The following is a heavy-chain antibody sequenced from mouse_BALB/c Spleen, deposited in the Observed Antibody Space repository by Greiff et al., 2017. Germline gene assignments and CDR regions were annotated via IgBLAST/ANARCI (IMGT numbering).Heavy chain of an antibody. CDR3: ARGNGYDVGFDY. J-gene: IGHJ2*01. D-gene: IGHD2-2*01. CDR2: IDPANGNT. CDR1: GFNIKDTY. V-gene: IGHV14-3*02. Sequence: EVKLLESGAELVKPGASVKLSCTASGFNIKDTYMHWVKQRPEQGLEWIGRIDPANGNTKYDPKFQGKATITADTSSNTAYLQLSSLTSEDTAVYYCARGNGYDVGFDYWGQGTTLTVSS.